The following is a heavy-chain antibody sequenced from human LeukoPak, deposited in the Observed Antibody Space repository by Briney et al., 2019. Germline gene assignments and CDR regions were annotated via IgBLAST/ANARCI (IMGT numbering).Heavy chain of an antibody. V-gene: IGHV3-48*04. CDR1: GFTFSSYS. Sequence: GGSLRLSCAASGFTFSSYSMNWVRQAPGKGLEWVSYISSPSSTIYYADSVKGRFTISRDNAKNSLYLQMNSLRAEDTAVYYCATLPHYSPLFDYWGQGTLVTVSS. J-gene: IGHJ4*02. CDR3: ATLPHYSPLFDY. CDR2: ISSPSSTI. D-gene: IGHD4-11*01.